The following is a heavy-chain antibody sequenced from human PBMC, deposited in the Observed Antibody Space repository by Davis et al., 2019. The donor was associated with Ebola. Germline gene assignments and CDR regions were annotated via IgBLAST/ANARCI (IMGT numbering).Heavy chain of an antibody. CDR1: GFTFSGSA. CDR3: TANDYGDYGVDY. Sequence: GGSLRLSCAASGFTFSGSAMHWVRQASGKGLEWVGRIRSKANTYATAYAASVKGRFTIYRDDSKNTAYLQMNSLKTEDTAVYYCTANDYGDYGVDYWGQGTLVTVSS. CDR2: IRSKANTYAT. V-gene: IGHV3-73*01. D-gene: IGHD4-17*01. J-gene: IGHJ4*02.